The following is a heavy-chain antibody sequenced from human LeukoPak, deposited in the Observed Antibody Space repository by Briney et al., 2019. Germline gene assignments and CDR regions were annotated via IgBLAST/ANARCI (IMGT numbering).Heavy chain of an antibody. CDR2: IYTSGST. CDR1: GGSISSYY. D-gene: IGHD2-21*02. J-gene: IGHJ5*02. CDR3: ARMWVVTAIPAKYNWFDP. Sequence: TSETLSLTCTVSGGSISSYYWSWIRQPPGKGLEWIGYIYTSGSTNYNPSLKGRVTISVDTSKNQFSLKLSSVTAADTAVYYCARMWVVTAIPAKYNWFDPWGQGTLVTVSS. V-gene: IGHV4-4*09.